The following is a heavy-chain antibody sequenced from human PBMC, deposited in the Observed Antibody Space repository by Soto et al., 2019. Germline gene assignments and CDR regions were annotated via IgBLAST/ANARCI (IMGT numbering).Heavy chain of an antibody. J-gene: IGHJ3*02. CDR3: ARDHIAAADTYALDI. D-gene: IGHD6-25*01. Sequence: AASVKVSCKASGYTFSSYYIHWVRQAPGQGLEWVGLINPGTGATTYAQKFQGRATMTSDTSTSTVYMELRSLTSEDTAVYYCARDHIAAADTYALDIWGQGTMVTVSS. CDR1: GYTFSSYY. CDR2: INPGTGAT. V-gene: IGHV1-46*01.